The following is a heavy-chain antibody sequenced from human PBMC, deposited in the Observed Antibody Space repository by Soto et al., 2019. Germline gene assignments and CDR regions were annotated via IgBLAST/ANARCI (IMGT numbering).Heavy chain of an antibody. CDR2: INHSGST. CDR1: GGSFSGYY. Sequence: QVQLQQWGAGLLKPSETLSLTCAVYGGSFSGYYWSWIRQPPGKGLEWIGEINHSGSTNYNPSLKSRVPISVDTSKNQFSLKLSSVTAADTAVYYCARAVVPAANWFDPWGQGTLVTVSS. D-gene: IGHD2-2*01. J-gene: IGHJ5*02. V-gene: IGHV4-34*01. CDR3: ARAVVPAANWFDP.